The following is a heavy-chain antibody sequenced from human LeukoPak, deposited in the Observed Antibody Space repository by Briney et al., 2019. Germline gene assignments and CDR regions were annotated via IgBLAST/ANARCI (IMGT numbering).Heavy chain of an antibody. D-gene: IGHD1-1*01. CDR3: ARQTTGDDAFDI. CDR2: IYYSGST. V-gene: IGHV4-39*01. J-gene: IGHJ3*02. Sequence: SETLSLTCTVSGGSIRSSSYYWGWIRQPPGKGLEWIGSIYYSGSTYYNPSLKSRVTISVDTSKNQFSLKLSSVTAADRAVYYCARQTTGDDAFDIWGQGTMVTVSS. CDR1: GGSIRSSSYY.